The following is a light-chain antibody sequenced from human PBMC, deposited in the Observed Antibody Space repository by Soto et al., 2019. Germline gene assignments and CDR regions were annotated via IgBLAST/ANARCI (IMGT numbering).Light chain of an antibody. CDR2: GAS. J-gene: IGKJ5*01. V-gene: IGKV3-15*01. CDR3: QQRQYWPPIT. CDR1: ESVSNN. Sequence: EIVIPHVPATLSLSPWYISTLSCMSSESVSNNLAWYQQKAGQAPRLLIYGASTRATGIPDRFSGSGSGTDLTLTISSLEPEDFAIYYCQQRQYWPPITFGQGTRLEIK.